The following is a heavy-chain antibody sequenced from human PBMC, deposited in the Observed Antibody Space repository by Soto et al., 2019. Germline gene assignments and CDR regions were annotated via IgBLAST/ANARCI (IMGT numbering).Heavy chain of an antibody. D-gene: IGHD5-12*01. CDR1: GYSFTSYW. CDR2: IYPGDSDT. J-gene: IGHJ6*02. Sequence: PGESLKISCKGSGYSFTSYWIGWVRQMPGKGLEWMGIIYPGDSDTRYSPSFQGQVTISADKSISTAYLQWSSLKASDTAMYYCARQDGEWGVATTDYYYYYVIDVWGQGTSVTVSS. V-gene: IGHV5-51*01. CDR3: ARQDGEWGVATTDYYYYYVIDV.